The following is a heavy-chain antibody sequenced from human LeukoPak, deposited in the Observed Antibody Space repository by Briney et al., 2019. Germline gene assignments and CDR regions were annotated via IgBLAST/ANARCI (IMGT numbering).Heavy chain of an antibody. D-gene: IGHD5-18*01. CDR1: GFTVSSNY. V-gene: IGHV3-66*01. Sequence: GGSLRLSCAASGFTVSSNYMSWVRQAPGKGLEWVSVIYSGGSTYYADSVKGRFTISRDNSKNSLYLQMNSLRAEDTAVYYCARDRGYSYGWYFDYWGQGTLVTVSS. CDR3: ARDRGYSYGWYFDY. J-gene: IGHJ4*02. CDR2: IYSGGST.